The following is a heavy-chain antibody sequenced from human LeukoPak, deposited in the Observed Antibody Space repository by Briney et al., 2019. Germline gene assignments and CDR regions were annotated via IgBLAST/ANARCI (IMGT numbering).Heavy chain of an antibody. CDR3: AKASGSYRSPIDY. J-gene: IGHJ4*02. D-gene: IGHD1-26*01. Sequence: GGSLRLSCAASGFTFSSYGMHWVRQAPGKGLEWVAFIRYDGSNKYYADSVKGRFTISRDNSKNTLYLQMNSLRAEDTAVYYCAKASGSYRSPIDYWGQGTLVTVSS. CDR1: GFTFSSYG. V-gene: IGHV3-30*02. CDR2: IRYDGSNK.